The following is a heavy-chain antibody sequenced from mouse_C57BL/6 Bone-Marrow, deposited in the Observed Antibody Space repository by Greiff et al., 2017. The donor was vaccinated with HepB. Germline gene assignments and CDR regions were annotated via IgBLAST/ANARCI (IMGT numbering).Heavy chain of an antibody. D-gene: IGHD2-2*01. CDR2: INYDGSST. V-gene: IGHV5-16*01. Sequence: DVKLVESEGGLVQPGSSMKLSCTASGFTFSDYYMAWVRQVPEKGLEWVANINYDGSSTYYLDSLKSRFIISRDNAKNILYLQMSSLKSEDTATYYCAREIWLRRDYYAMDYWGQGTSVTVSS. CDR1: GFTFSDYY. J-gene: IGHJ4*01. CDR3: AREIWLRRDYYAMDY.